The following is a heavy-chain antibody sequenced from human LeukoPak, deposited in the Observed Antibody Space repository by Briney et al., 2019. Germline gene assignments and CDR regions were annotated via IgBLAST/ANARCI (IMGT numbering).Heavy chain of an antibody. Sequence: SETLSLTCTVSGGSISSNYWSWIRQSAGKGLEWIGRIYISGSTNHNPSLKSRVTMSVEMSKNQFSLKMSSVTAADTAVYYCARLHRRYCSSTSCYRNAFDIWGQGTMVTVSS. D-gene: IGHD2-2*02. CDR3: ARLHRRYCSSTSCYRNAFDI. V-gene: IGHV4-4*07. CDR1: GGSISSNY. J-gene: IGHJ3*02. CDR2: IYISGST.